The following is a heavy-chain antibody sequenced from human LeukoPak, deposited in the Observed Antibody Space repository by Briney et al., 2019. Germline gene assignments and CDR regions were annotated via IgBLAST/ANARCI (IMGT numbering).Heavy chain of an antibody. CDR2: ISTGSSTI. D-gene: IGHD6-13*01. CDR3: ARALSSSWYAFRSNWFDP. Sequence: GGSLRLSCAASGFTFSSYSMSWVRRAPGKGLEWVSHISTGSSTIYYADSVKGRFTISRDNAKNSLYLQMNSLRAEDTAVYYCARALSSSWYAFRSNWFDPWGQGTLVSVSS. J-gene: IGHJ5*02. V-gene: IGHV3-48*01. CDR1: GFTFSSYS.